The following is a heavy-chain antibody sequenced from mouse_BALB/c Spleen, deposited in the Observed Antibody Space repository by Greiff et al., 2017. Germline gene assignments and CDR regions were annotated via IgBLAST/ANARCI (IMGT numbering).Heavy chain of an antibody. CDR3: ARERGYGTGFFDV. J-gene: IGHJ1*01. CDR1: GYTFTSYW. CDR2: INPSTGYT. D-gene: IGHD2-2*01. V-gene: IGHV1-7*01. Sequence: QVQLQQSGAELAKPGASVKMSCKASGYTFTSYWMHWVKQRPGQGLEWIGYINPSTGYTEYNQKFKDKATLTADKSSSTAYMQLSSLTSEDSAVYYCARERGYGTGFFDVWGAGTTVTVSS.